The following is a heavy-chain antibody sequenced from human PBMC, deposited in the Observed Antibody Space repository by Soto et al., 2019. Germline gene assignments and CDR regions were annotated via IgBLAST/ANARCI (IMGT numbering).Heavy chain of an antibody. D-gene: IGHD2-21*02. CDR3: AREEVVTAIQNWFDP. CDR1: GGSVSSGSYY. J-gene: IGHJ5*02. CDR2: IYYSGST. Sequence: QVQLQESGPGLVKPSETLSLTCTVSGGSVSSGSYYWSWIRQPPGKGLEWIGYIYYSGSTNYNPSLKSRVTISVDTSKNQFSLKLSSVTAADTAVYYCAREEVVTAIQNWFDPWGQGTLVTVSS. V-gene: IGHV4-61*01.